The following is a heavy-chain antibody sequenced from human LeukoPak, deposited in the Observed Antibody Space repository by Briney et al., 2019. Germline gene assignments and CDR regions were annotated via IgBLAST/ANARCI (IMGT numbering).Heavy chain of an antibody. J-gene: IGHJ4*02. D-gene: IGHD2-21*02. CDR1: GFTFSSYA. CDR3: ARECGGDCYPAFDY. Sequence: TGGSLRLSCAASGFTFSSYAMHWVRQAPGKGLEWVAVISYDGSNKYYADSVKGRLTISRDNSKNTLYLQMNSLRAEDTAVYYCARECGGDCYPAFDYWGQGTLVTVSS. CDR2: ISYDGSNK. V-gene: IGHV3-30-3*01.